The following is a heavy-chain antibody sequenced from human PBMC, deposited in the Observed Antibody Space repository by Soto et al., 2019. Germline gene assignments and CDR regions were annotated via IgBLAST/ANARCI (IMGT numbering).Heavy chain of an antibody. Sequence: QVQLVQSGAEVKKPGSSVKVSCKASGGTFGSYAISWVRQAPGQGLEWMGGIIPIPGTANYARKFKGRVTIAAAESTSTAYMELSSLRSEDTAVYYCARSQGSSTSLENYYYYYYGMDVWGQGTTVTVSS. CDR3: ARSQGSSTSLENYYYYYYGMDV. V-gene: IGHV1-69*01. CDR1: GGTFGSYA. J-gene: IGHJ6*02. CDR2: IIPIPGTA. D-gene: IGHD2-2*01.